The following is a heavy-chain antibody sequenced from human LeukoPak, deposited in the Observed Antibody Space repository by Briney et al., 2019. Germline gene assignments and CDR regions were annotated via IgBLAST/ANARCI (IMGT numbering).Heavy chain of an antibody. D-gene: IGHD2-15*01. CDR1: GFTFSSYA. Sequence: AGGSLRLSCAASGFTFSSYAMSWVRQAPGKGLEWVSAISGSGGSTYYADSVKGRFTISRDNSKNTLYLQMNSLRAEDTAVYYCAALLPLGYCSDGSCLGWGQGTPVTVSS. CDR2: ISGSGGST. J-gene: IGHJ4*02. V-gene: IGHV3-23*01. CDR3: AALLPLGYCSDGSCLG.